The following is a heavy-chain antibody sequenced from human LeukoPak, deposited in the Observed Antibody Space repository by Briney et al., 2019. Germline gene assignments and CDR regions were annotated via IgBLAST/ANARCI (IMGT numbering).Heavy chain of an antibody. D-gene: IGHD3-22*01. CDR1: GFTFSNYD. CDR2: ISGRGGST. V-gene: IGHV3-23*01. Sequence: GGSLRLSGAASGFTFSNYDMSWVGQAPGKGLGWVSGISGRGGSTYYADSVKGRFTISRDNSKNPLNLQMNSLRAEDTAVYYCAKVRGRYYYDSSAYCDFDYWGQGTQVTVSS. J-gene: IGHJ4*02. CDR3: AKVRGRYYYDSSAYCDFDY.